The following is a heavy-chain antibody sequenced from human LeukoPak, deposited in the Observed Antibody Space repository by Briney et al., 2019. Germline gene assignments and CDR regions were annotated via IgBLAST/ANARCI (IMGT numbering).Heavy chain of an antibody. Sequence: GGSLRLSCAASGFTFSLYWMSWVRQAPGKGLEWVANIKQDGSEKYFVDSMKGRFTISRDNAKNSLYLQMNSLRAEDTAVYYCARDGQAGPNFDYWGQGTLVTVSS. CDR3: ARDGQAGPNFDY. V-gene: IGHV3-7*01. J-gene: IGHJ4*02. D-gene: IGHD3-10*01. CDR1: GFTFSLYW. CDR2: IKQDGSEK.